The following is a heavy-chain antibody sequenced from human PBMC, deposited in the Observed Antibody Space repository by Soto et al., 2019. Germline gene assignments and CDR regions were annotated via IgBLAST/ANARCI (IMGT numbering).Heavy chain of an antibody. CDR2: ISKSGDST. CDR1: GATSTSYA. V-gene: IGHV3-23*01. Sequence: PGGSLRLSCAASGATSTSYAMTWVRQVPGEGLQWVSSISKSGDSTYYADSVKGRFTTSRDNSKNTLYLQMNSLRAEDTAIYYCAKGSFGFDYWGQGTLVTVSS. D-gene: IGHD3-10*01. J-gene: IGHJ4*02. CDR3: AKGSFGFDY.